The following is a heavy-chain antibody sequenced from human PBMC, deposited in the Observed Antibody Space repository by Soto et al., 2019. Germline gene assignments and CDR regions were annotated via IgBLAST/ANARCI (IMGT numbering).Heavy chain of an antibody. Sequence: EVQLVESGGGLVKPGGSLRLSCAASGFTFSSYSMNWVRQAPGKGLEWVSSISSSSSYIYYADSVKGRFTISRDNAKNSLYLQMNSLRAEDKAVYYCARVLRDGYKNPSHFFYGMDVW. D-gene: IGHD5-12*01. V-gene: IGHV3-21*01. CDR1: GFTFSSYS. CDR2: ISSSSSYI. CDR3: ARVLRDGYKNPSHFFYGMDV. J-gene: IGHJ6*01.